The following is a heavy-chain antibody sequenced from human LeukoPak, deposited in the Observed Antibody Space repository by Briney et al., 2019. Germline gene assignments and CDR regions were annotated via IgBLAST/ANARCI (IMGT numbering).Heavy chain of an antibody. V-gene: IGHV4-61*01. CDR2: IYYSGST. CDR1: GGSFSSGSYY. CDR3: ARLMITFGGVIVDY. Sequence: PSETLSLTCTVSGGSFSSGSYYWSWIRQPPGKGLEWIGYIYYSGSTNYNPSLKSRVTISVDTSKNQFSLKLSSVTAADTAVYYCARLMITFGGVIVDYWGQGTLVTVSS. J-gene: IGHJ4*02. D-gene: IGHD3-16*02.